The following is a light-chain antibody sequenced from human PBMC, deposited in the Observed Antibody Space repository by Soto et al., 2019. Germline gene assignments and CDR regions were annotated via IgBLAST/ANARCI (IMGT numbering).Light chain of an antibody. CDR2: DTN. V-gene: IGLV7-46*01. CDR1: TGAVTSGHY. Sequence: HAVLTQEPSLTVSPGGTVTLTCGSSTGAVTSGHYPYWFQQKPGQAPRTLIYDTNNKHSWTPARFSGSLLGGKAALTLSGAQPEDEAEYYCLLSYSGARLGVFGGGTKLTVL. J-gene: IGLJ3*02. CDR3: LLSYSGARLGV.